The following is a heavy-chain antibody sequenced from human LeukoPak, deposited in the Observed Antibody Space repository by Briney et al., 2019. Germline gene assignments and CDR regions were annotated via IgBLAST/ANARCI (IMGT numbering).Heavy chain of an antibody. CDR2: ISGSGGST. D-gene: IGHD1-14*01. CDR3: AKARTPAVFEYFQH. V-gene: IGHV3-23*01. J-gene: IGHJ1*01. CDR1: GFTFSSYA. Sequence: GGSLRLSFAASGFTFSSYAMSWVRQAPGEWREWVSAISGSGGSTYYADSVKGRFTISRDNSKNTLYLQMNSLRAEDTAVYYCAKARTPAVFEYFQHWGQGTLVTVSS.